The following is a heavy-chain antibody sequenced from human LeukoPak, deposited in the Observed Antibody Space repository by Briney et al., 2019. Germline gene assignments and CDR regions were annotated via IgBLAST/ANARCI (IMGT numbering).Heavy chain of an antibody. V-gene: IGHV3-9*01. CDR3: AKDYGDYSGYFQH. Sequence: HTGGSLRLSCAASGFTFDDYAMHWVRHAPGKGLEWVSGISWNSGSIGYADSVKGRFTISRDNAKNSLYLQMNSLRAEDTALYYCAKDYGDYSGYFQHWGQGTLVTVSS. CDR2: ISWNSGSI. J-gene: IGHJ1*01. D-gene: IGHD4-17*01. CDR1: GFTFDDYA.